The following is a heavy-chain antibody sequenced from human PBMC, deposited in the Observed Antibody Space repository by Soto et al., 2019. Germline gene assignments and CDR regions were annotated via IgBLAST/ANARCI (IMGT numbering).Heavy chain of an antibody. J-gene: IGHJ5*02. CDR2: IIPILGIA. Sequence: QVQLVQSGAEVKKPGSSVKVSCKASGGTFSSYTISWVRQAPGQGLEWMGRIIPILGIANYAQKFQGRVTITADKSTSTAYMELSSLRSEDTAVYYCARAHTHVDTEEPWFDPWGQGTLVTVSS. CDR1: GGTFSSYT. CDR3: ARAHTHVDTEEPWFDP. D-gene: IGHD5-18*01. V-gene: IGHV1-69*02.